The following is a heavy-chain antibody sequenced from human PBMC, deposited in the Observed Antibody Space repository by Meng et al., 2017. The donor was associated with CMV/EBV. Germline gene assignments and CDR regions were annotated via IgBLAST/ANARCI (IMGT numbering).Heavy chain of an antibody. CDR2: INHSGST. D-gene: IGHD6-13*01. J-gene: IGHJ4*02. Sequence: QLEQWGAGLLDAWEALSLHRPVYGASFRGYYRSWIRQPPGTGLGWIGEINHSGSTNYNPSLKSRVTIPVDTSKNQFSLKLSSVTAADTAVYYCARGGIAAAGPFDYWGQGTLVTVSS. CDR3: ARGGIAAAGPFDY. V-gene: IGHV4-34*01. CDR1: GASFRGYY.